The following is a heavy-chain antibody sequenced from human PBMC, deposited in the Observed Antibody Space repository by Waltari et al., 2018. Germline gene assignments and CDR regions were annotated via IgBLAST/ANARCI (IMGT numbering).Heavy chain of an antibody. V-gene: IGHV4-39*07. CDR2: IYYSGRT. CDR1: GGSISSSSYY. CDR3: ARVGSGYYGY. D-gene: IGHD3-22*01. Sequence: QLQLQESGPGLVKPSETLSLTCTVSGGSISSSSYYWGWIRQPPGKGLEWIGSIYYSGRTYYNPSLKSRVTISVDTSKNQFSLKLSSVTAADTAVYYCARVGSGYYGYWGQGTLVTVSS. J-gene: IGHJ4*02.